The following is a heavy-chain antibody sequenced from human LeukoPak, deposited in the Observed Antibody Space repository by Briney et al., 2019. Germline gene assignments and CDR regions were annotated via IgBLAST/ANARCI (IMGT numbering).Heavy chain of an antibody. D-gene: IGHD6-13*01. Sequence: GASVKVSCKASGYTFTGYYMHWVRQAPGQGLEWMGIINPSGGSTSYAQKFQGRVTMTRDTSTSTVYMELSSLRSEDTAVYYCASGSSSWNFDYWGQGTLVTVSS. J-gene: IGHJ4*02. CDR1: GYTFTGYY. CDR2: INPSGGST. V-gene: IGHV1-46*01. CDR3: ASGSSSWNFDY.